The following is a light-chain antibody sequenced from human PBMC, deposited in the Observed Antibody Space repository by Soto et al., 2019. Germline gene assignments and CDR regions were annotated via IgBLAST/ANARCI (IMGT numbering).Light chain of an antibody. V-gene: IGKV3-15*01. CDR3: QQYNNWPPGST. J-gene: IGKJ2*02. CDR1: QSVSSN. Sequence: EIVMTQSPATLSVSPGERATLSCRASQSVSSNLAWYQQKPGQAPRLLIYGASTRATGIPARFSGSGSGTEFNLTISSLQSEDFAVYYCQQYNNWPPGSTFGQGTKLEIK. CDR2: GAS.